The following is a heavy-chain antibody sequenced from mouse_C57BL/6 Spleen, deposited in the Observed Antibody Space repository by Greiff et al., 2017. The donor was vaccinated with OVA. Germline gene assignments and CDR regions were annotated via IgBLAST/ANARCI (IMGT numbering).Heavy chain of an antibody. CDR1: GYTFTDYE. Sequence: QVHVKQSGAELVRPGASVTLSCKASGYTFTDYEMHWVKQTPVHGLEWIGAIDPETGGNAYNQKFKGKAILTADKSSSTAYMELRSLTSEDSAVYYCTREDYAFAYWGQGTLVTVSA. D-gene: IGHD2-4*01. CDR2: IDPETGGN. CDR3: TREDYAFAY. V-gene: IGHV1-15*01. J-gene: IGHJ3*01.